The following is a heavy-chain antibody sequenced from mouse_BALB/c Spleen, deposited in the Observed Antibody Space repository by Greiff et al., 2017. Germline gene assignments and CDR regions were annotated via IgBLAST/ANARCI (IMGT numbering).Heavy chain of an antibody. V-gene: IGHV1-54*01. CDR3: ARMPDGYYAMDY. Sequence: VQLQQSGAELVRPGTSVKVSCKASGYAFTNYLIEWVKQRPGQGLEWIGVINPGSGGTNYNEKFKGKATLTADKSSSTAYMQLSSLTSDDSAVYFCARMPDGYYAMDYWGQGTSVTVSS. J-gene: IGHJ4*01. CDR1: GYAFTNYL. CDR2: INPGSGGT. D-gene: IGHD2-3*01.